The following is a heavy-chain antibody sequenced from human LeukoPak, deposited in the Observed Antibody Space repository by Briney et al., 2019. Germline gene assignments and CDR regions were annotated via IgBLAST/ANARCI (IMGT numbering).Heavy chain of an antibody. J-gene: IGHJ3*02. Sequence: GGSLRLSCAASGFNFGTYWMSWVRQAPGKGLEWVANIHPDGNEKYHVDSVKGRFTISRDNAKNSLYLQMNSLRAEDTALYYCARGDSSSWYPGDAFDIWGQGTMVTVSS. CDR2: IHPDGNEK. CDR3: ARGDSSSWYPGDAFDI. D-gene: IGHD6-13*01. CDR1: GFNFGTYW. V-gene: IGHV3-7*03.